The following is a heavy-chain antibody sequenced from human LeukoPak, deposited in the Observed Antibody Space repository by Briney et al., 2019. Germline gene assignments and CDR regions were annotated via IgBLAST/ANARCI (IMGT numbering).Heavy chain of an antibody. J-gene: IGHJ4*02. Sequence: PGGSLRLSCAASGFTFNSYWMSWVRQAPGKGLEWVANIKRDGSEKYYVDSVKGRFTISRDNAKNSLYLQMNSLRAEDTAVYYCARDYDVGGWYFDYWGQGTLVTISS. V-gene: IGHV3-7*01. CDR3: ARDYDVGGWYFDY. CDR1: GFTFNSYW. CDR2: IKRDGSEK. D-gene: IGHD6-19*01.